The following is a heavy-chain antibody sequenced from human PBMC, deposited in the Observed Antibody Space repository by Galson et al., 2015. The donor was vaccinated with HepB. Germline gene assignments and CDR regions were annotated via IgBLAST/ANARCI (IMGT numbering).Heavy chain of an antibody. J-gene: IGHJ2*01. D-gene: IGHD4-17*01. V-gene: IGHV3-53*01. CDR1: EFTVSSNY. Sequence: SLRLSCAASEFTVSSNYMTWVRQAPGKGLEWVSLIYGGGNTNYADSVKGRFTISRDNSKNTVCLQMNSLRAEDTGVYYCAGPTVTSRDWYFDLWGRGTLVTVSS. CDR3: AGPTVTSRDWYFDL. CDR2: IYGGGNT.